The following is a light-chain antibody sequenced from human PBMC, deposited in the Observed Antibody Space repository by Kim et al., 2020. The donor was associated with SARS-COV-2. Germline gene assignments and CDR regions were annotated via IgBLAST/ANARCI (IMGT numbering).Light chain of an antibody. CDR2: QDR. V-gene: IGLV3-1*01. CDR1: KLGDKY. CDR3: QAWDSSTGV. Sequence: SVSQGQKASITCSGEKLGDKYACWYQQKAGQSPVLVIYQDRKRPSGIPERISGSNSGNTATLTISGTQAMDEADYYCQAWDSSTGVFGGGTQLTVL. J-gene: IGLJ2*01.